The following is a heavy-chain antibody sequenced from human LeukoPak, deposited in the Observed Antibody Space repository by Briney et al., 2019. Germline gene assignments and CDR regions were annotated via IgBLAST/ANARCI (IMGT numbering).Heavy chain of an antibody. CDR1: GYTFTGYY. J-gene: IGHJ6*03. D-gene: IGHD3-10*01. Sequence: GASVKVSCKASGYTFTGYYMHWVRQAPGQGLEWMGWINPNSGGTNYAQKFQGRVTMTRDTSISTAYMELSSLRSEDTAVYYCARARITMVRGVSYYYYYMDVWGKGTTVTISS. CDR3: ARARITMVRGVSYYYYYMDV. V-gene: IGHV1-2*02. CDR2: INPNSGGT.